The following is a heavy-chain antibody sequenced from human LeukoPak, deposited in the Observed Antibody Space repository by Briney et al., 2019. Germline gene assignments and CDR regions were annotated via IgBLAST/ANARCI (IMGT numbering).Heavy chain of an antibody. J-gene: IGHJ4*02. CDR2: IYDSGST. V-gene: IGHV4-39*07. CDR3: ASQRGFYDYVWGSYRPSYYFDY. D-gene: IGHD3-16*02. CDR1: GGSIRSSYYY. Sequence: SETLSLTCTVSGGSIRSSYYYWGWIRQPPGKGLEWIGSIYDSGSTYYNPSLKSRVTISVDTSKNQFSLKLSSVTAADTAVYYCASQRGFYDYVWGSYRPSYYFDYWGQGTLVTVSS.